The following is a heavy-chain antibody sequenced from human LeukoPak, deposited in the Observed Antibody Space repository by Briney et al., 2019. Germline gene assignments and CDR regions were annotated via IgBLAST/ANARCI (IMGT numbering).Heavy chain of an antibody. V-gene: IGHV4-61*01. D-gene: IGHD2-2*01. CDR1: GGSFSSGSYY. CDR2: IYYSGST. J-gene: IGHJ5*02. Sequence: SETLSLTCTVSGGSFSSGSYYWSWIRQPPGKGLEWIGYIYYSGSTNYNPSLKSRVTISVDTSKNQFSLKLSSVTAADTAVYYCARAVGYQLLLRWFDPWGQGTLVTVSS. CDR3: ARAVGYQLLLRWFDP.